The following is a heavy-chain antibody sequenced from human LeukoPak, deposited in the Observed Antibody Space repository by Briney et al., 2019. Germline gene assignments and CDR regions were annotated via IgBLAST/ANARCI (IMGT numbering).Heavy chain of an antibody. CDR1: GGSISSGDYY. CDR2: IYYSGST. Sequence: SQTLSLTCTVSGGSISSGDYYWSWIRQPPGKGLEWIGYIYYSGSTYYNPSLKSRVTISVDTSKNQFSLKLSSVTAADTAVYYCARERSNCVGYYYYYMDVWGKGTTVTVSS. V-gene: IGHV4-30-4*01. D-gene: IGHD4-11*01. CDR3: ARERSNCVGYYYYYMDV. J-gene: IGHJ6*03.